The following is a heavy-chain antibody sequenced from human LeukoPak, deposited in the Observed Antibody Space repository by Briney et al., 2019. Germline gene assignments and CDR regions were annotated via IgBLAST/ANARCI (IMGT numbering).Heavy chain of an antibody. D-gene: IGHD6-13*01. CDR2: ISAYNGNT. CDR1: GYTFTSYG. Sequence: ASVKVSCKASGYTFTSYGISWVRQAPGQGLEWMGWISAYNGNTNYAQKLQGRVTITTDTSTSTAYMELRSLRSDDTAVYYCARESRYSSSWYFDYWGQGTLVTVPS. CDR3: ARESRYSSSWYFDY. V-gene: IGHV1-18*01. J-gene: IGHJ4*02.